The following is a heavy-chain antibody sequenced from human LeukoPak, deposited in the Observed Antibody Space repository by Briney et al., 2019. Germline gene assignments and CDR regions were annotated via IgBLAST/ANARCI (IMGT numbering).Heavy chain of an antibody. D-gene: IGHD3-22*01. CDR2: ISWNSGSI. CDR1: GFTFDDYA. Sequence: GGSLRLSCAASGFTFDDYAMHWVRQAPGKGLEWVSGISWNSGSIGYADSVKGRFTISRDNAKNSLYLQMNSLRAEDTALYYCARLGTYDRGYWGQGTLVTVSS. J-gene: IGHJ4*02. CDR3: ARLGTYDRGY. V-gene: IGHV3-9*01.